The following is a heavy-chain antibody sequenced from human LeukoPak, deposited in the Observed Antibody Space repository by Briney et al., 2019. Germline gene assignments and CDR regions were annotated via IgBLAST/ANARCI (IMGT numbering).Heavy chain of an antibody. CDR1: GSSIRSNYY. J-gene: IGHJ4*02. V-gene: IGHV4-38-2*01. CDR3: ARNTTDRFFDY. D-gene: IGHD4-17*01. Sequence: PSETLSLTCAVSGSSIRSNYYWGGCRAPPGKGGEGIVVIYHSGSTSYNPSLKTRVPISVDTSQNQFSLKLNSMTAADTAVYYCARNTTDRFFDYWGQGTLVTVSS. CDR2: IYHSGST.